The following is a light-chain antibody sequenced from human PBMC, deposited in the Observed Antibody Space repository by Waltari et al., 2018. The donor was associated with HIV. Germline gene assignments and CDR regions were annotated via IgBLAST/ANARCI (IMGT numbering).Light chain of an antibody. Sequence: SSDLTQARSVSVSPGQTASITRSGHEWANQYVHWYREKAGQAPVLVIHRDNERPLGIPERISGSKSGILATLTISGVLAEDEADYFCQSAGSSGTSVIFGGGTTLTVL. CDR1: EWANQY. V-gene: IGLV3-25*03. J-gene: IGLJ2*01. CDR3: QSAGSSGTSVI. CDR2: RDN.